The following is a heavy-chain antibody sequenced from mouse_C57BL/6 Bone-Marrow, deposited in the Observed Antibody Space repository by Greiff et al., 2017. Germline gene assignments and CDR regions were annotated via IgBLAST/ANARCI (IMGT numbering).Heavy chain of an antibody. V-gene: IGHV2-5*01. CDR2: IWRGGST. J-gene: IGHJ2*01. CDR1: GFSLTSYG. D-gene: IGHD2-4*01. Sequence: VKLVESGPGLVQPSQSLSITCTVSGFSLTSYGVHWVRQSPGKGLEWLGVIWRGGSTDYNAAFMSRLSITKDNSKSQVFFKMNSLQADDTAIYYCAKNSGDYGSFDYWGQGTTLTVSS. CDR3: AKNSGDYGSFDY.